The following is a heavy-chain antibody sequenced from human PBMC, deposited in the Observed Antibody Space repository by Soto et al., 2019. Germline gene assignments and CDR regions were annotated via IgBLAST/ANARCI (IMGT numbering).Heavy chain of an antibody. CDR3: TTDRVYSNYDWGVYYYMDV. CDR2: IKSKTDGGTT. V-gene: IGHV3-15*01. Sequence: EVQLVESGGGLVKPGGSLRLSCAASGFTFSNAWMNWVRQAPGKGLEWVGRIKSKTDGGTTDYAAPVKGRFTISRDDSKNTLYLQRNSLKTEDTAVYYCTTDRVYSNYDWGVYYYMDVWGKGTTVTVSS. D-gene: IGHD4-4*01. J-gene: IGHJ6*03. CDR1: GFTFSNAW.